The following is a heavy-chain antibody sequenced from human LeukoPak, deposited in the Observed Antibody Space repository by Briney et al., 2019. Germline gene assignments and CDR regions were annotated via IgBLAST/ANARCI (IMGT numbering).Heavy chain of an antibody. CDR2: ISDSGSA. Sequence: LETLSLTCSVSGVSITHHFWSWIRQSPGKGLEWIGYISDSGSATYSPSLKSRVTISLDMSKKQFSLNLSSVTPADTAVYFCARSRYATSSYYSVWGPGTLVTVSS. CDR1: GVSITHHF. J-gene: IGHJ4*02. D-gene: IGHD3-22*01. V-gene: IGHV4-59*11. CDR3: ARSRYATSSYYSV.